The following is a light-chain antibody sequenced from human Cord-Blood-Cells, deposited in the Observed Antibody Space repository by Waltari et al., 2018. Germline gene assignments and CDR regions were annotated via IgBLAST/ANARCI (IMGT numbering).Light chain of an antibody. CDR2: KAS. V-gene: IGKV1-5*03. J-gene: IGKJ2*03. CDR1: QSISSW. CDR3: QQYNSYPYS. Sequence: DIQMTQSPSTLSASVGDRVTITCRASQSISSWLAWYQQKPGKAPKLLIYKASSLESGVPSRFSSSGSGTEFTLTISSLQPDDFATYYCQQYNSYPYSFGQGNKLEIK.